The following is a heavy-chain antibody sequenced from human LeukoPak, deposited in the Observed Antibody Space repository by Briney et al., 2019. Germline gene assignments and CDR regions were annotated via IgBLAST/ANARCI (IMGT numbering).Heavy chain of an antibody. CDR2: IYSGGST. D-gene: IGHD3-22*01. Sequence: GSLRLSCAASGFTVSSNYMSWVRQAPGKGLEWVSVIYSGGSTYYADSVKGRFTISRDNSKNTLYLQMNSLRAEDTAVYYCARGGRGSAAVVAPRSFDIWGQGTMVTVSS. J-gene: IGHJ3*02. CDR1: GFTVSSNY. V-gene: IGHV3-53*01. CDR3: ARGGRGSAAVVAPRSFDI.